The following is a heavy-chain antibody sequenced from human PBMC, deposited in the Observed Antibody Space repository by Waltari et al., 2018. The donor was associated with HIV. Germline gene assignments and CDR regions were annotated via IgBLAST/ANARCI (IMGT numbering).Heavy chain of an antibody. Sequence: EVQLLESGGGLIQPGGSHILACAGSGLALINTSLTWVRQAPGKGLEWVSLIYSNATTYYADSVKGRFTISRDNSKNTLYLQMNSLRADDTAVYFCATVLVRTSWVITTAPFDYWGQGTLVTVSS. V-gene: IGHV3-53*01. CDR2: IYSNATT. CDR3: ATVLVRTSWVITTAPFDY. D-gene: IGHD3-22*01. CDR1: GLALINTS. J-gene: IGHJ4*02.